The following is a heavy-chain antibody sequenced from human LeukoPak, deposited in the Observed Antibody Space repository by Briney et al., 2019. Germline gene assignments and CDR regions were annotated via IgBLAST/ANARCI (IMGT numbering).Heavy chain of an antibody. CDR2: IKQDGSEK. J-gene: IGHJ4*02. D-gene: IGHD6-6*01. CDR3: ARDVSSSSGLDYFDY. V-gene: IGHV3-7*01. Sequence: GGSLRLSCAASGFTFNSYWMSWVRQAPGKGLEWVADIKQDGSEKYYVDSVKGRFTISRDNAKNSLYLQMNSLRAEDTAVYYCARDVSSSSGLDYFDYWGQGTLVTVSS. CDR1: GFTFNSYW.